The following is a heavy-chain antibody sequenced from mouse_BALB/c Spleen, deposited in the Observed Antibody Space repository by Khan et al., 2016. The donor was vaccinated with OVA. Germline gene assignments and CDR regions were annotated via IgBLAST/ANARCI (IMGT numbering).Heavy chain of an antibody. J-gene: IGHJ2*01. V-gene: IGHV2-2*02. Sequence: QVQLKQSGPGLVQPSQSLSITCTVSGFSLTNYGVHWVRQSPGKGLEWLGVIWSGGSTDYNETFISRLSISNDISKSQVFFKMNSLQANDTAIYYCAKNRNGYFDYWGQGTTLTVAS. CDR2: IWSGGST. CDR1: GFSLTNYG. D-gene: IGHD1-1*02. CDR3: AKNRNGYFDY.